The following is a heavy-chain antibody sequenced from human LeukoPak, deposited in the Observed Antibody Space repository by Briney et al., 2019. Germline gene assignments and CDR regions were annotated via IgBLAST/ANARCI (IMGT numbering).Heavy chain of an antibody. J-gene: IGHJ6*03. Sequence: GASVKVSCKASGGTFSSYAMSWVRQAPGKGLEWVSAISGSGGSTYYADSVKGRFTISRDNSKNTLYLQMNSLRAEDTAVYYCAKGSSGLNYYYYYYMDVWGKGTTVTISS. D-gene: IGHD3-22*01. CDR2: ISGSGGST. CDR3: AKGSSGLNYYYYYYMDV. CDR1: GGTFSSYA. V-gene: IGHV3-23*01.